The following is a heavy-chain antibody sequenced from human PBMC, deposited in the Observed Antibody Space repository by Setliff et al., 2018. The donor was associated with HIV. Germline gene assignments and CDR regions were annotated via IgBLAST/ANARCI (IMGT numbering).Heavy chain of an antibody. J-gene: IGHJ3*01. Sequence: ASVKVSCKASGYTFTTYYKHWVRQAPGQGLEWMGIINPSSTSTNYAQRFQGRVTMTRETSTSTVYMELSSLRSEDTAVYYCARVQMAYADFDVWGQGTMVTVSS. V-gene: IGHV1-46*01. CDR2: INPSSTST. CDR1: GYTFTTYY. CDR3: ARVQMAYADFDV. D-gene: IGHD4-17*01.